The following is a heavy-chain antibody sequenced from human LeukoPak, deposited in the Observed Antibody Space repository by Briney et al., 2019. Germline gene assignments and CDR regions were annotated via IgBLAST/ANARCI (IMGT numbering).Heavy chain of an antibody. CDR1: GGTFSSYA. Sequence: ASVKVSCKASGGTFSSYAISWVRQAPGQGLEWMGGIIPIFGTANYAQKFQGRVTITADESTSTAYMELSSLRSEDTAVYYCARSVVPAAISLAGWFDPWGQGTLVTVSP. J-gene: IGHJ5*02. V-gene: IGHV1-69*13. CDR3: ARSVVPAAISLAGWFDP. CDR2: IIPIFGTA. D-gene: IGHD2-2*02.